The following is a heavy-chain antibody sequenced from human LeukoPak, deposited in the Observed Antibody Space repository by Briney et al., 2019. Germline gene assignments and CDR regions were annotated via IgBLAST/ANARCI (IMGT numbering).Heavy chain of an antibody. V-gene: IGHV4-59*01. CDR1: GGSISSYY. J-gene: IGHJ4*02. Sequence: SETLSLTCTVSGGSISSYYWSWIRQPPGKGLEWIGYIYYSGSTNYNPSLKSRVTISVDTSKNQFSLKLSSVAAADTAVYYCARARRYDSSNWFSYFDYWGQGTLVTVSS. CDR3: ARARRYDSSNWFSYFDY. CDR2: IYYSGST. D-gene: IGHD6-13*01.